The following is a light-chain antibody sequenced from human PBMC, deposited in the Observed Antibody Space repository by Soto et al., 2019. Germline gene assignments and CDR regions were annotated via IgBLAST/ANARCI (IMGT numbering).Light chain of an antibody. Sequence: EIVLTQSPGTLSLSPGQRATLSCRASESISRDYLAWYQQRLGQAPRLLIYGASSGATGIPDRFSGSGSGTDFTLTISRLEPEEFAIYYCQQYGGVPYTFGQGTKLEI. V-gene: IGKV3-20*01. J-gene: IGKJ2*01. CDR2: GAS. CDR3: QQYGGVPYT. CDR1: ESISRDY.